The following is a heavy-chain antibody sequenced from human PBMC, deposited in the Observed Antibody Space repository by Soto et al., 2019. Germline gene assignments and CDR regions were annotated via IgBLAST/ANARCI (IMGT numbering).Heavy chain of an antibody. J-gene: IGHJ6*02. CDR1: GFTFSSYW. Sequence: PGGSLRLSCAASGFTFSSYWMSWVRQAPGKGLEWVAAISGSGGNKYYVDSVKGRFTISRDNSKNTLYLQMNSLRAEDTAVYYCANSELLYYYGMDVWGQGTTVTVSS. CDR3: ANSELLYYYGMDV. V-gene: IGHV3-23*01. D-gene: IGHD1-26*01. CDR2: ISGSGGNK.